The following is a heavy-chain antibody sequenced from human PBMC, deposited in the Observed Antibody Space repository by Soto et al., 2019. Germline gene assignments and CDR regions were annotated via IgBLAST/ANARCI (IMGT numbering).Heavy chain of an antibody. J-gene: IGHJ4*02. CDR1: GFSLTSNDVG. D-gene: IGHD6-6*01. CDR3: AHSRYSRSSFDY. CDR2: IYWDDDK. V-gene: IGHV2-5*02. Sequence: SGPTLVNPTQTLTLTCTFSGFSLTSNDVGVGWIRQPPGKALERLALIYWDDDKRYSPSLKSRLTITKDTSKSQVVLRMTNMDPVDTATYYCAHSRYSRSSFDYWGQGTLVTVSS.